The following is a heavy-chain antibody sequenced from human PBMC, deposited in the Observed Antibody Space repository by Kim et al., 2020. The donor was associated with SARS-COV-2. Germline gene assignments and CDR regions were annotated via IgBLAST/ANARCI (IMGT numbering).Heavy chain of an antibody. CDR3: ARDRDMVGYFDQGDGMDV. CDR1: GYTFTSYG. Sequence: ASVKVSCKASGYTFTSYGISWVRQAPGQGLEWMGWISAYNGNTNYAQKLQGRVTMTTDTSTSTAYMELRSLRSDDTAVYYCARDRDMVGYFDQGDGMDVWGQGTTVTVSS. V-gene: IGHV1-18*04. CDR2: ISAYNGNT. D-gene: IGHD3-9*01. J-gene: IGHJ6*02.